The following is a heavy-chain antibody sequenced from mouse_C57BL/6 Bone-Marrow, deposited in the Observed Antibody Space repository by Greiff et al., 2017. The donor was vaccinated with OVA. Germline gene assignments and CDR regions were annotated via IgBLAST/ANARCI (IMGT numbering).Heavy chain of an antibody. D-gene: IGHD1-1*01. CDR3: ARSPHYYGSSSWYFDV. CDR2: ISYSGST. J-gene: IGHJ1*03. CDR1: GYSITSDY. Sequence: ESGPGLAKPSQTLSLTCSVTGYSITSDYWNWIRKFPGNKLEYMGYISYSGSTYYNPSLKSRISITRDTSKNQYYLQLNSVTTEDTATYYCARSPHYYGSSSWYFDVWGTGTTVTVSS. V-gene: IGHV3-8*01.